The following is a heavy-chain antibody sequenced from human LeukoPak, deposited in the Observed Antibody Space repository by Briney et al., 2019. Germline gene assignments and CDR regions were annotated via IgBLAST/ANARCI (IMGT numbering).Heavy chain of an antibody. CDR3: ARGGDWGSYRTFDY. D-gene: IGHD3-16*02. J-gene: IGHJ4*02. Sequence: SETLSLTCTVSGGSISSGGYYWSWIRQPPGKGLEWIGYIYHSGSTYYNPSLKSRVTISVDRSKNQFSLKLSSVTAADTAVYYCARGGDWGSYRTFDYWGQGTLVTVSS. V-gene: IGHV4-30-2*01. CDR1: GGSISSGGYY. CDR2: IYHSGST.